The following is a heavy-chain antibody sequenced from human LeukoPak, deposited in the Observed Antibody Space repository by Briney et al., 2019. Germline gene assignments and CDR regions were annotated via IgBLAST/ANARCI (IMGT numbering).Heavy chain of an antibody. CDR3: AKGPRWDITMVQGLVDY. CDR2: IGWNSGSI. Sequence: GRSLRLSCAASGFTFDDYAMHWVRQAPGKGLEWVSGIGWNSGSIGYADSVKGRFTISRDNAKNSLYPQMNSLRAEDTALYYCAKGPRWDITMVQGLVDYWGQGTLVTVSS. D-gene: IGHD3-10*01. V-gene: IGHV3-9*01. J-gene: IGHJ4*02. CDR1: GFTFDDYA.